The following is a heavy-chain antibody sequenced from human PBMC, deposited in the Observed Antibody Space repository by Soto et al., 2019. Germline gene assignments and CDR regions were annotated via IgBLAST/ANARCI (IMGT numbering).Heavy chain of an antibody. CDR3: VKDSWWLVSFDH. V-gene: IGHV3-23*01. D-gene: IGHD6-19*01. CDR1: GFSFGSFS. CDR2: ISGSGSIT. Sequence: EVQLLESGGGLARPGGSLRLSCAASGFSFGSFSMSWVRQAPGKGLEWVSVISGSGSITNYADSVKGRFTISRDNSKNTLYLQMTSLRPEDTAVYYCVKDSWWLVSFDHWGQGTLVTVSS. J-gene: IGHJ4*02.